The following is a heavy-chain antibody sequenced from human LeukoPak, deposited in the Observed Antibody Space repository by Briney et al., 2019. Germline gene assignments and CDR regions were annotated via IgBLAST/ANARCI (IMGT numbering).Heavy chain of an antibody. Sequence: GGPLRLSCAASGFTFSSYGMHWVRQAPGKGLEWGAVISYDGSNKYYADSVKGRFTISRDNPKNTLYLQMNSLRAEDTAVYYCAKGSGSGWYYFDYWGQGTLVTVSS. CDR3: AKGSGSGWYYFDY. D-gene: IGHD6-19*01. CDR2: ISYDGSNK. CDR1: GFTFSSYG. V-gene: IGHV3-30*18. J-gene: IGHJ4*02.